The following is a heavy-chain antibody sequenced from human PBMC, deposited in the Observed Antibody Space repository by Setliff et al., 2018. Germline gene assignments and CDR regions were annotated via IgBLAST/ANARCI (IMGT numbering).Heavy chain of an antibody. CDR3: VRDLHWGFDY. V-gene: IGHV3-48*01. D-gene: IGHD7-27*01. Sequence: GSLRLSCATSGFVFSRYSFNWVRQAPGKGLEWLSNIRNDGATTSYADSVKGRFTISRDNVKNSLFLQMNSLRAEDTAVYYCVRDLHWGFDYWGLGTLVTVSS. J-gene: IGHJ4*02. CDR2: IRNDGATT. CDR1: GFVFSRYS.